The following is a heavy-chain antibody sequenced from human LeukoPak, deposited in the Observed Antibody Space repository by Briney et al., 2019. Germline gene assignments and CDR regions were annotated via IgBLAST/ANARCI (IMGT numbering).Heavy chain of an antibody. CDR2: IYYSGST. CDR1: GGSISSSSYY. Sequence: SETLSLTCTVSGGSISSSSYYWGWIRQPPGKGLEWIGSIYYSGSTYYNPSLKSRVTISVDTSKNQFSLKLSSVTAADTAVYYCARSGVNDYGDYNFDYWGQGTLVTVSS. V-gene: IGHV4-39*07. D-gene: IGHD4-17*01. CDR3: ARSGVNDYGDYNFDY. J-gene: IGHJ4*02.